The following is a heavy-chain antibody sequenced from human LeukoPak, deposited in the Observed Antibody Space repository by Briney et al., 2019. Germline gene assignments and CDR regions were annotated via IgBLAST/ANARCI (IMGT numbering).Heavy chain of an antibody. V-gene: IGHV1-18*01. CDR2: ISAYNGNT. D-gene: IGHD6-6*01. J-gene: IGHJ4*02. CDR1: DYTFTSYG. CDR3: ARVGIAAYYFDY. Sequence: ASVKVSCKASDYTFTSYGISWVRQAPGQGLEWMGWISAYNGNTNYAQKLQGRVTMTTGTSTSTAYMELRSLRSDDTAVYYCARVGIAAYYFDYWGQGTLVTVSS.